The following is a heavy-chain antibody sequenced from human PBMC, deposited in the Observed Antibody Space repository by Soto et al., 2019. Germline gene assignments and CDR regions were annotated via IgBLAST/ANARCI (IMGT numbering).Heavy chain of an antibody. CDR1: GGSISSYW. CDR3: AGVPPEGVGGMDV. CDR2: MYYSGTT. D-gene: IGHD3-16*01. J-gene: IGHJ6*02. Sequence: SETLSLTCTVSGGSISSYWWSWIRQSPGKGLEWIGYMYYSGTTNYNPSLKSRVTISVDTSKNQFSLKLTSVTAADTAVYFCAGVPPEGVGGMDVWGPGTTVTV. V-gene: IGHV4-59*01.